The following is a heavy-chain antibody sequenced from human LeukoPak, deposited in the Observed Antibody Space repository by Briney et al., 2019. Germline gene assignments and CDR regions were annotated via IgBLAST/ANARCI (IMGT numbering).Heavy chain of an antibody. CDR1: GYTFTDYY. J-gene: IGHJ4*02. CDR2: IKPNSAGT. CDR3: AREDSGWYVDY. D-gene: IGHD6-19*01. Sequence: GASVKVSCKASGYTFTDYYMNSVRQAPGQGLEWMGWIKPNSAGTNYAQKFEGRVTMTRDTSISTAYMELSRLRSDDTAVYYCAREDSGWYVDYWGQGTLVTVSS. V-gene: IGHV1-2*02.